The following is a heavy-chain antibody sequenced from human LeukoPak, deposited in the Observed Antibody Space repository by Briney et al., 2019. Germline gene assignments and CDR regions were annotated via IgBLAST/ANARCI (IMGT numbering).Heavy chain of an antibody. J-gene: IGHJ4*02. CDR3: AKDSLKDTAMVTYFDY. CDR1: GFTFSSYE. V-gene: IGHV3-48*03. D-gene: IGHD5-18*01. CDR2: ISSSGSTI. Sequence: GGSLRLSCAASGFTFSSYEMNWVRQAPGKGLEWVSYISSSGSTIYYADSVKGRFTISRDNAKNSLYLQMNSLRAEDTAVYYCAKDSLKDTAMVTYFDYWGQGTLVTVSS.